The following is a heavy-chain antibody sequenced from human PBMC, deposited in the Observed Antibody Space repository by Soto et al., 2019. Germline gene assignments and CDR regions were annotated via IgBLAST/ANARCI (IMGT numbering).Heavy chain of an antibody. D-gene: IGHD3-10*01. V-gene: IGHV3-33*01. CDR3: ARDEALWFGESYYYYGMDV. J-gene: IGHJ6*02. CDR1: GFTFSSYG. Sequence: QVQLVESGGGVVQPGRSLRLSCAASGFTFSSYGMHWVRQAPGKGLEWVAVIWYDGSNKYYADSVKGRFTISRDNSKNTLYLQMNSLRAEDTAVYYCARDEALWFGESYYYYGMDVWRQGTTVTVSS. CDR2: IWYDGSNK.